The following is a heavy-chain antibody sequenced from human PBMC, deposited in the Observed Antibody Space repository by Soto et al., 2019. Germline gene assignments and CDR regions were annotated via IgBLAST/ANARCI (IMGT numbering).Heavy chain of an antibody. Sequence: PGGSLRLSCAASAFTFSSYAMHWVRQAPGKGLEWVAVISYDGSNKYYADSVKGRFTISRDNSKNTLYLQMNSLRAEDTAVYYCARDKMGYYDSSGYYGEYFDYWGQGTLVTVSS. J-gene: IGHJ4*02. CDR2: ISYDGSNK. CDR1: AFTFSSYA. D-gene: IGHD3-22*01. CDR3: ARDKMGYYDSSGYYGEYFDY. V-gene: IGHV3-30-3*01.